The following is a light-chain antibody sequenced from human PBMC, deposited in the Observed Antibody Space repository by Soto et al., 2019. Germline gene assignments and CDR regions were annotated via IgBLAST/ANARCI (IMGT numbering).Light chain of an antibody. V-gene: IGKV1-17*01. CDR3: QQYAIPPMS. J-gene: IGKJ5*01. CDR1: QAIRSA. Sequence: IQLTQSPSSLSASVGDRVTITCRASQAIRSALGWYQQRPGKVPKLLIYAASTLQRGVPSRFSGSGSGAEFTLTISSLQPDDSATYFCQQYAIPPMSFGQGTRLENK. CDR2: AAS.